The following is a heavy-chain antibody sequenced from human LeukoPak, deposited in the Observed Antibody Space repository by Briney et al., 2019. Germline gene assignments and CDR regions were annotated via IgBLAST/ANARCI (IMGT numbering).Heavy chain of an antibody. Sequence: SETLSLTCAVYGGSFSGYQWSWIRQPPGKGLEWIGEINQCGSTNFNPSLKSRVTISVDTSKNQFSLKLRSVTAADTAVYYCARGARVGYSSGWSIDYWGQGTLVTVSS. CDR2: INQCGST. CDR3: ARGARVGYSSGWSIDY. J-gene: IGHJ4*02. CDR1: GGSFSGYQ. V-gene: IGHV4-34*01. D-gene: IGHD6-19*01.